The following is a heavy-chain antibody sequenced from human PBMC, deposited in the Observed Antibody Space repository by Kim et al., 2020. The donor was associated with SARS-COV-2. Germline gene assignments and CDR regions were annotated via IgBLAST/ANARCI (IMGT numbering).Heavy chain of an antibody. CDR1: GYSFTVFY. V-gene: IGHV1-2*06. Sequence: ASVKVSCKASGYSFTVFYIHFVRQAPGQGLEWVGRINPHSGGTSYAQKFQGRVTMTADTSISTAYMDLTSLTSDDTAVYHCARAAFYGSGTSLSLDVWGQGTTVTVSS. CDR2: INPHSGGT. CDR3: ARAAFYGSGTSLSLDV. J-gene: IGHJ6*02. D-gene: IGHD3-10*01.